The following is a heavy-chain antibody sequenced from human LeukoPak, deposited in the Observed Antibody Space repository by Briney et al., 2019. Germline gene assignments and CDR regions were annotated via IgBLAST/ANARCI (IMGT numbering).Heavy chain of an antibody. J-gene: IGHJ4*02. CDR1: GGSFSGYF. CDR3: ARADRGHFASAY. D-gene: IGHD3-10*01. V-gene: IGHV4-34*01. Sequence: SETLSLTCAVYGGSFSGYFWTWIRQTPGKGLEWIGEIHHSGSPRYNPSLKSRVTITADTSRNQFSLKLRSVTAADTAVYFCARADRGHFASAYWGQGTLVTVSS. CDR2: IHHSGSP.